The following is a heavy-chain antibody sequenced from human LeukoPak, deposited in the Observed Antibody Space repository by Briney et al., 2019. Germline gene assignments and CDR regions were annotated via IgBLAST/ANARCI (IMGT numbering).Heavy chain of an antibody. D-gene: IGHD2-21*01. CDR3: AAYPILLWPRRVNDY. V-gene: IGHV4-61*02. Sequence: SQTLSLTCTVSGGSISSGSYYWSWIRQPAGKGLEWIGRIYTSGSTNYNPSLKSRVTISVDTSKNQFSLKLSSVTAADTAVYYCAAYPILLWPRRVNDYWGQGTLVTVSS. J-gene: IGHJ4*02. CDR2: IYTSGST. CDR1: GGSISSGSYY.